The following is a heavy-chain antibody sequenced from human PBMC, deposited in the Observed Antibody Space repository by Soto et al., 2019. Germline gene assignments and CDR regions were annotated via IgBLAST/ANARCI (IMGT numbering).Heavy chain of an antibody. CDR2: ISNNSSHE. J-gene: IGHJ4*02. CDR3: VPNFDY. Sequence: QVEVEQSGGGVVQPGKSVRLSCKASGFIFSDYGVHWARQAPGKGLQWVAFISNNSSHEYYADSVKGRFTISRDNSQNTVYLHLKSLRPEDTAVYYCVPNFDYWGQGSRVNVSP. CDR1: GFIFSDYG. V-gene: IGHV3-30*03.